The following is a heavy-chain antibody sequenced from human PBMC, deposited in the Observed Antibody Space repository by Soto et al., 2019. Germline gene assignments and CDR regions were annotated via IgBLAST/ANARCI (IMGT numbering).Heavy chain of an antibody. CDR2: IYYSGST. CDR3: ARDQGGSYYY. Sequence: VPPSETLSLTCTVSGGSISSYYWSWIRQPPGKGLEWIGYIYYSGSTNYNPSLKSRVTISVDTSKNQFSLKLSSVTAADTAVYYCARDQGGSYYYWGQGTLVTVSS. CDR1: GGSISSYY. J-gene: IGHJ4*02. V-gene: IGHV4-59*01. D-gene: IGHD1-26*01.